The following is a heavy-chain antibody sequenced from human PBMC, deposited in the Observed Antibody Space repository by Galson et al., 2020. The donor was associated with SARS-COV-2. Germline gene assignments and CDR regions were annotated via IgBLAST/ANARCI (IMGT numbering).Heavy chain of an antibody. D-gene: IGHD2-2*02. J-gene: IGHJ6*03. V-gene: IGHV3-15*01. Sequence: GGSLRLSCAASGFTFSNAWMSWVRQAPGKGLEWVGRIKSKTDGGTTDYAAPVKGRFTISRDDSKNTLYLQMNSLKTEDTAVYYCTTDSNSGYCSSTSCYTRTYYYYYYMDVWGKGTTVTVSS. CDR2: IKSKTDGGTT. CDR3: TTDSNSGYCSSTSCYTRTYYYYYYMDV. CDR1: GFTFSNAW.